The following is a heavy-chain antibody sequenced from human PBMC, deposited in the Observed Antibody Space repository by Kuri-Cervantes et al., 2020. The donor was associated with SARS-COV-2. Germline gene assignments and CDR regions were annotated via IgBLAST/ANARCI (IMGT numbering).Heavy chain of an antibody. J-gene: IGHJ5*02. V-gene: IGHV4-39*01. D-gene: IGHD3-3*01. CDR2: IYYSGRT. CDR3: ARQMMSSITIFGVVITRKWFDP. Sequence: GSLRLSCTVSGGSISSSSYYWGWIRQPPGKGLEWIGNIYYSGRTYYSPSLKSRVTISVDTSKNQFSLKLSSVTAADTAVYYCARQMMSSITIFGVVITRKWFDPWGQGTLVTVSS. CDR1: GGSISSSSYY.